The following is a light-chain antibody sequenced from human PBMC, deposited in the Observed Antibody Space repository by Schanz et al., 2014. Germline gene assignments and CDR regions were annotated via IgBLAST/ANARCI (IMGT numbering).Light chain of an antibody. CDR1: ESVSSN. CDR2: DVS. J-gene: IGKJ2*01. Sequence: EIVLTQSPATLSLSPGERATLSCRASESVSSNLAWFQQKPGLAPRPLIYDVSSRATVVPDRFTGSGSGTDFTLTISRLEPEDFAVYYCQQYGSSLYTFGQGTKLEMK. V-gene: IGKV3D-20*01. CDR3: QQYGSSLYT.